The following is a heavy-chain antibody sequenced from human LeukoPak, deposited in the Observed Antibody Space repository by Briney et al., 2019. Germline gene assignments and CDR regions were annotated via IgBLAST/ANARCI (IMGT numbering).Heavy chain of an antibody. V-gene: IGHV4-39*01. Sequence: SETLSLTCTVSGGSISSGGYYWSWIRQPPGKGLEWIGSIYYSGSTYYNPSLKSRVTISVDTSKNQFSLKLSSVTAADTAVYYCARLGDLGGVTPLDYWGQGTLVTVSS. J-gene: IGHJ4*02. CDR1: GGSISSGGYY. CDR3: ARLGDLGGVTPLDY. D-gene: IGHD3-16*01. CDR2: IYYSGST.